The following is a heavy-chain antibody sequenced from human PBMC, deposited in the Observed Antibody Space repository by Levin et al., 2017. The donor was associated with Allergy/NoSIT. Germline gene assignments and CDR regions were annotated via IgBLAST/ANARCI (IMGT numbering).Heavy chain of an antibody. V-gene: IGHV4-39*02. CDR1: GGSIRSSNYY. J-gene: IGHJ6*03. Sequence: SETLSLTCTVSGGSIRSSNYYWGWIRQPPGKGLEWIGSMFYSGNYYNPSLKSRVTISVDTSKNHFSLKLSSVTAADTAVYYCARGVCSGGSCYRYYYRYYLDVWGKGTAVNVSS. CDR2: MFYSGN. D-gene: IGHD2-15*01. CDR3: ARGVCSGGSCYRYYYRYYLDV.